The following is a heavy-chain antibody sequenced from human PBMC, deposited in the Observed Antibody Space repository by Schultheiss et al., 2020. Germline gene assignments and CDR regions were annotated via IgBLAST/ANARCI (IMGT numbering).Heavy chain of an antibody. Sequence: SVKVSCKASGYTFTSYGISWVRQAPGQGLEWMGGIIPMFDEANYAQKFQGRVTITADESTSTAYMELSSLRSEDTAVYYCARGGYSSSWYVSHWFDPWGQGTLVTVSS. J-gene: IGHJ5*02. D-gene: IGHD6-13*01. CDR1: GYTFTSYG. CDR3: ARGGYSSSWYVSHWFDP. V-gene: IGHV1-69*13. CDR2: IIPMFDEA.